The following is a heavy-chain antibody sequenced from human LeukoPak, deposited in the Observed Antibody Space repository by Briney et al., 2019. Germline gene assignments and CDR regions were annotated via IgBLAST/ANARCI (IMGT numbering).Heavy chain of an antibody. V-gene: IGHV3-30*18. CDR2: VSDNGFYK. CDR3: AKEGDSGSFDI. J-gene: IGHJ3*02. CDR1: GFTFNRHG. Sequence: GWSLRLSCEASGFTFNRHGMHWVRQAPGKGLEWVAVVSDNGFYKYYSDSVKGRFTISRDNSKNIVYLQMNGLRPDDTHVYYCAKEGDSGSFDIWGRGTLVTVSS. D-gene: IGHD2-21*01.